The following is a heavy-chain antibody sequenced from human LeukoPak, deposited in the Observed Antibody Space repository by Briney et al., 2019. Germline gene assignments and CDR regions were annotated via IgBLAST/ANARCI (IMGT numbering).Heavy chain of an antibody. Sequence: SQTLSLTCAVSGGSISSGGYSWSWIRQPPGEGLEWIGYIYHSGSTYYNPSLKSRVTISVDRSKNQFSLKLSSVTAADTAVYYCAREVAREGWFDPRGQGTLVTVSS. CDR1: GGSISSGGYS. CDR3: AREVAREGWFDP. V-gene: IGHV4-30-2*01. J-gene: IGHJ5*02. CDR2: IYHSGST. D-gene: IGHD5-12*01.